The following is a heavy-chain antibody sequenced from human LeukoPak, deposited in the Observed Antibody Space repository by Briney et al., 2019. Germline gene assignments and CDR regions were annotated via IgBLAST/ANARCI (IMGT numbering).Heavy chain of an antibody. V-gene: IGHV3-33*01. D-gene: IGHD4-11*01. Sequence: PGGSLRLSCAASGFIFSHYGMHWVRQAPGRGLEWVAFILSDGSNRFYAGSVKGRFTISRDNSQNTLFLQMNSLRAEDTAMYYCARDAQRGFDYSNSLEYWGHGTLVTVST. J-gene: IGHJ4*01. CDR1: GFIFSHYG. CDR3: ARDAQRGFDYSNSLEY. CDR2: ILSDGSNR.